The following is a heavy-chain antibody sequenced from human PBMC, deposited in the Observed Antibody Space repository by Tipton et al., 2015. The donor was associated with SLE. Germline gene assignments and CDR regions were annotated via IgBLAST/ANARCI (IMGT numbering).Heavy chain of an antibody. D-gene: IGHD3-22*01. CDR1: GGSISSSSYY. V-gene: IGHV4-39*01. CDR3: ARVAYYDSSGYLFDY. Sequence: TLSLTCTVSGGSISSSSYYWGWIRQPPGKGLEWIGSIYYSGSTYYNPSLESRVTISVDTSKNQFSLKLSSVTAADTAVYYCARVAYYDSSGYLFDYWGQGTLVTVSS. CDR2: IYYSGST. J-gene: IGHJ4*02.